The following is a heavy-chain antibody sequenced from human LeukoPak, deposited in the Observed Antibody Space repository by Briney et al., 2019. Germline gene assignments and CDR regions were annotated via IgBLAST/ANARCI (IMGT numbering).Heavy chain of an antibody. CDR2: IYWNDDT. Sequence: SGPTLVNPTQPLTLTFTFSGFSLSTSGVTVCWFCQPPGGALEWLALIYWNDDTFYNPSLDSRLTIAKDTSKNQVVLTMTNMDPVDTATFYCARRRSPSNGDWFDPWGQGTLVTVSS. CDR1: GFSLSTSGVT. CDR3: ARRRSPSNGDWFDP. V-gene: IGHV2-5*01. J-gene: IGHJ5*02. D-gene: IGHD4-17*01.